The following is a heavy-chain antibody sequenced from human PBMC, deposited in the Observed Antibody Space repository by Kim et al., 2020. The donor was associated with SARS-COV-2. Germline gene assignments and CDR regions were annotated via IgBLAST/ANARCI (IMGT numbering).Heavy chain of an antibody. J-gene: IGHJ4*02. CDR3: ARSFGSDDH. Sequence: SYIDNANSVKGRFTIYRDNVKNSLYLKMNSLRAEDTAVYYCARSFGSDDHWGQGTLVTVSS. D-gene: IGHD3-10*01. V-gene: IGHV3-21*06. CDR2: SYI.